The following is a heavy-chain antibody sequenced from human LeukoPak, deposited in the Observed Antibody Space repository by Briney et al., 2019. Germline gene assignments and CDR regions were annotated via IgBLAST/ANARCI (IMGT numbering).Heavy chain of an antibody. CDR2: ISSSGSSI. Sequence: GGSLRLSCAASGFTFSSYEMNWVRQAPGKGLGWVSYISSSGSSIYYADSVKGRFTISRDNAKNSLYLQMNSLRAEDTAVYYCAREGAFGDRDYWGQGTLVIVPS. D-gene: IGHD4-17*01. CDR1: GFTFSSYE. V-gene: IGHV3-48*03. CDR3: AREGAFGDRDY. J-gene: IGHJ4*02.